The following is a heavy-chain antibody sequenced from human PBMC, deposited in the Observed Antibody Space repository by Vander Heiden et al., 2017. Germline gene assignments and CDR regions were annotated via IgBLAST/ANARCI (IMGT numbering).Heavy chain of an antibody. CDR3: ARDLGYSGSYLDY. CDR1: GLPFSDYY. V-gene: IGHV3-11*01. D-gene: IGHD1-26*01. CDR2: IRSSGSTK. J-gene: IGHJ4*02. Sequence: QLQLVSAAGGLVKPGGSLRLSCRASGLPFSDYYMSWIRQAPGKGLEWVSNIRSSGSTKYNADSVKGRFTISRDNAKNSLYLQMNSLRAEDTAVYYCARDLGYSGSYLDYWGQGTLVTVSS.